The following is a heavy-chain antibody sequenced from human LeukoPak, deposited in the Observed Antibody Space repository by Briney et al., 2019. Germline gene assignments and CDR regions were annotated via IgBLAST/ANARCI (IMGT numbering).Heavy chain of an antibody. D-gene: IGHD2-2*01. Sequence: AGGSLRLSCAASGFTFSSYWMSWVRQAPGKGLEWVANIKQDGSEKYYVDSVKGRFTISRDNAKNSLYLQMNSLRAEDTAVYYCARGMGYCSSTSCYSWLFGGHYYYYYGMDVWGQGTTVTVSS. CDR2: IKQDGSEK. CDR1: GFTFSSYW. CDR3: ARGMGYCSSTSCYSWLFGGHYYYYYGMDV. V-gene: IGHV3-7*03. J-gene: IGHJ6*02.